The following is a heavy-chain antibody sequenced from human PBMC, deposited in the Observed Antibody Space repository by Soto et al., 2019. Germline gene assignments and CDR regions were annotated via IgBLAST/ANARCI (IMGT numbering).Heavy chain of an antibody. J-gene: IGHJ5*02. Sequence: QVQLQESGPGLVKPSGTLSLTCAVSGGSIIMSNWWSWVRRPPGKGLEWIGEVYHSGSTTYNPSLKSRVRISVDKSRNQSYLRLSSVTAADTAVYYCARDLRRSNSGIDPWGQGILVTVSS. CDR2: VYHSGST. V-gene: IGHV4-4*02. D-gene: IGHD7-27*01. CDR3: ARDLRRSNSGIDP. CDR1: GGSIIMSNW.